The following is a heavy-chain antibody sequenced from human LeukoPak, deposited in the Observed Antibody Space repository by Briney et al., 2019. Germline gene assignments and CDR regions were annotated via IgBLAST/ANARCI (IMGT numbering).Heavy chain of an antibody. Sequence: SQTLSLTCSVSGGSITTSSYYWAWIRQPPEKGLEWIGSVYYTGGTNYSPSLKSRVTISVDTSKNQFSLKLNSVTAADTAVYYCATRGVGARSGRKGASWYFDLWGRGTLVTVSS. J-gene: IGHJ2*01. CDR1: GGSITTSSYY. V-gene: IGHV4-39*01. CDR2: VYYTGGT. D-gene: IGHD1-26*01. CDR3: ATRGVGARSGRKGASWYFDL.